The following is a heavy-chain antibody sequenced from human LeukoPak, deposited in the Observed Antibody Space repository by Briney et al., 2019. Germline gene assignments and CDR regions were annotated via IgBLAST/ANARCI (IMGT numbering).Heavy chain of an antibody. CDR1: GYTFTSYD. D-gene: IGHD6-13*01. Sequence: GASVKVSCKASGYTFTSYDINWVRQATGQGLEWMGWMNPNSGNTGYAQKFQGRVTMTRNTSISTAYMELSSLRSEDTAVYYCARGRGLYSSSWYGNLDYWGQGTLVTVSS. CDR3: ARGRGLYSSSWYGNLDY. V-gene: IGHV1-8*01. J-gene: IGHJ4*02. CDR2: MNPNSGNT.